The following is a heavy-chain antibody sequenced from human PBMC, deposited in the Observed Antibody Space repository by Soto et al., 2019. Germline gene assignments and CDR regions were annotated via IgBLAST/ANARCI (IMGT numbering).Heavy chain of an antibody. Sequence: QVHLQESGPGLVKPSETLSLTCTVSGDSISNYYWSWIRQPPGKGLEWNGYIDYSGYTNYNPSLQSPVTISLDTSKNQFSLELRSVTAADTAVYYCARDRQGDSNLDFYYYGMDIWGRGTTVTVSS. CDR2: IDYSGYT. J-gene: IGHJ6*02. CDR3: ARDRQGDSNLDFYYYGMDI. CDR1: GDSISNYY. D-gene: IGHD4-4*01. V-gene: IGHV4-59*01.